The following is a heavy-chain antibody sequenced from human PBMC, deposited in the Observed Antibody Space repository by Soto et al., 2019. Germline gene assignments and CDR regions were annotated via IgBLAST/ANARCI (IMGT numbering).Heavy chain of an antibody. D-gene: IGHD1-7*01. J-gene: IGHJ3*01. Sequence: EVQLVDSGGGLVQPGGSLRLSCAASEFTFRSYWMHWVRQSPGKGLVWVLRISGDGSSTTYADSVRGRFTISRDNAKNTVYLQMDSLRAEDTAVYYCARSLPGTYGAFDLWGQGTMVTVSS. CDR1: EFTFRSYW. CDR3: ARSLPGTYGAFDL. CDR2: ISGDGSST. V-gene: IGHV3-74*01.